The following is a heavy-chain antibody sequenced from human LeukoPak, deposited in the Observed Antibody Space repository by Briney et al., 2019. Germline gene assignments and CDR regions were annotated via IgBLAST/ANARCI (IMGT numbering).Heavy chain of an antibody. Sequence: PGGSLRLSCAGSGFTFSSYWMNWLRQAPGKGLVWVSRINSDGRRTDYTDSVKGRFTISRDNAKNTLYLQMNSLRAEDTGVYWCPLVPWDLVLWGQGTRVTVSS. CDR1: GFTFSSYW. D-gene: IGHD1-26*01. CDR3: PLVPWDLVL. J-gene: IGHJ4*02. CDR2: INSDGRRT. V-gene: IGHV3-74*01.